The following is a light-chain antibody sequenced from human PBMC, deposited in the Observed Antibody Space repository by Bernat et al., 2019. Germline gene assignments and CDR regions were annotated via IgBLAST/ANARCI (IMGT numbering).Light chain of an antibody. CDR3: QQYGSTPPT. J-gene: IGKJ5*01. Sequence: EIVLTQSPGPLSLSPGQRATLSCRASQSVSNTYLAWYRQKPGQAPRLLISGASSRASGVPDRLTGGGSGTVFTLTIDRLEPEDFAVYYCQQYGSTPPTFGQGTRLEIK. V-gene: IGKV3-20*01. CDR1: QSVSNTY. CDR2: GAS.